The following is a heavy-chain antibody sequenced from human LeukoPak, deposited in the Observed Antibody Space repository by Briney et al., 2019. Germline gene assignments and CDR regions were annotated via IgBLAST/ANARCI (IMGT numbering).Heavy chain of an antibody. J-gene: IGHJ3*02. V-gene: IGHV3-23*01. D-gene: IGHD3-3*01. CDR1: GFTFSSYA. CDR2: ISGSGGST. Sequence: PGGSLRLSCAASGFTFSSYAMSWVRQAPGKGLEWVSAISGSGGSTYYADSVKGRFTISRDNSKNTLYLQMNSLRAEDTAVYYCAKDYDFWSGPPGHDASDIWGQGTMVTVSS. CDR3: AKDYDFWSGPPGHDASDI.